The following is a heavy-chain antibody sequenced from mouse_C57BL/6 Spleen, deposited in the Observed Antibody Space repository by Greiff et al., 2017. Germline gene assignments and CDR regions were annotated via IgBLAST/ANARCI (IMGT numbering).Heavy chain of an antibody. V-gene: IGHV1-55*01. J-gene: IGHJ3*01. CDR2: IYPGSGST. D-gene: IGHD2-14*01. CDR3: ARGDEYEGVAY. CDR1: GYTFTSYW. Sequence: QVQLQQSGAELVKPGASVKMSCKASGYTFTSYWITWVKQRPGQGLEWIGDIYPGSGSTNYNEKFKSKATLTVDTSSSTAYMQLSSLTSEDSAVYYCARGDEYEGVAYWGQGTLVTVSA.